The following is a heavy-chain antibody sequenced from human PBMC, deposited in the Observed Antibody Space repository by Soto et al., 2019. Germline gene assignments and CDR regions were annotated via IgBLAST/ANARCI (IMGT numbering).Heavy chain of an antibody. D-gene: IGHD3-3*01. Sequence: QVELVQSGGEVKKPGASVKVSCKASGYSFTSYVITWVRQAPGEGLEWMGWIRVYNGHTTYSPKFQDRVIMTTDTSASIAYMELRSLTSDDTAVYYCARADYDSWIAYYTGPDYWGQGTLVTVSS. CDR1: GYSFTSYV. J-gene: IGHJ4*02. V-gene: IGHV1-18*01. CDR3: ARADYDSWIAYYTGPDY. CDR2: IRVYNGHT.